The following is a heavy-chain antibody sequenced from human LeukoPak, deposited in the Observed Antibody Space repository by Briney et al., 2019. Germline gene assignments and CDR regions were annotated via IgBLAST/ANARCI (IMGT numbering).Heavy chain of an antibody. D-gene: IGHD2-15*01. V-gene: IGHV1-3*02. Sequence: ASVKVSCKTSGYTFTNYALHWVRQAPGQRLEWIGWTNGATGNTSFSQAFQGRLTITIDTSATTGHLELSSLRSEDTAVYYCARSPGGPARTWLDYWGPGTMVTASS. J-gene: IGHJ4*02. CDR3: ARSPGGPARTWLDY. CDR1: GYTFTNYA. CDR2: TNGATGNT.